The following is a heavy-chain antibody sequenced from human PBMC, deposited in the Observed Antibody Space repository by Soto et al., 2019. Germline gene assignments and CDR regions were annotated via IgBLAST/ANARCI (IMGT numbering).Heavy chain of an antibody. V-gene: IGHV1-46*03. Sequence: QVQLVQSGAEVKKPGASVKVSCKASGYTFTSYYMHWVRQAPGQGLAWMGIINPSGGSTSYAQKFQGRVTMTRDTSTTTVYMELSSLRSEDTAVYYCARATPGASSPEPSFDCWGQGTLVTVSS. CDR1: GYTFTSYY. D-gene: IGHD7-27*01. J-gene: IGHJ4*02. CDR3: ARATPGASSPEPSFDC. CDR2: INPSGGST.